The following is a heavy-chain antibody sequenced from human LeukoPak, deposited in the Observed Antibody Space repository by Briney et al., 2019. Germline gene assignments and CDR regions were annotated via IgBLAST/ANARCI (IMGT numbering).Heavy chain of an antibody. Sequence: ASVKVSCKASGYTFTGYYMHWVRQAPGQGLEWMGRINPNSGGTNYAQKFQGRVTMTRDTSISTAYMELSRLRSDDTAVYYCARDGLYYDSPFGYWGQGTLVTVSS. CDR3: ARDGLYYDSPFGY. V-gene: IGHV1-2*06. D-gene: IGHD3-22*01. CDR1: GYTFTGYY. CDR2: INPNSGGT. J-gene: IGHJ4*02.